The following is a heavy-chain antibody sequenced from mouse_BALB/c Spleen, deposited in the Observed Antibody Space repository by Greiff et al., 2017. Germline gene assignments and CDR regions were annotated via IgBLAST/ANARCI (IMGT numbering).Heavy chain of an antibody. V-gene: IGHV5-9-4*01. D-gene: IGHD2-4*01. CDR2: ISSGGSYT. CDR3: ARGMITDYYAMDY. J-gene: IGHJ4*01. Sequence: EVHLVESGGGLVKPGGSLKLSCAASGFTFSSYAMSWVRQSPEKRLEWVAEISSGGSYTYYPDTVSGRFTISRDNAKNTLYLEMSSLRSEDTAMYYCARGMITDYYAMDYWGQGTSVTVSS. CDR1: GFTFSSYA.